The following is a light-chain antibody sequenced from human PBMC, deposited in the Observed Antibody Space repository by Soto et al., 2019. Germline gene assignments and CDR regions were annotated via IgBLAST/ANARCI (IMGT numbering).Light chain of an antibody. Sequence: QSVLTQPASVSGSPGQSITISCTGTSSDIGDYFYVSWHQQHPGKVPKLIIYEVTNRPSGVTSRFSGSKSENTASLTISGLQAEDEADYYCSSYSATNTVVFGSGTKVTVL. CDR2: EVT. CDR3: SSYSATNTVV. J-gene: IGLJ1*01. V-gene: IGLV2-14*01. CDR1: SSDIGDYFY.